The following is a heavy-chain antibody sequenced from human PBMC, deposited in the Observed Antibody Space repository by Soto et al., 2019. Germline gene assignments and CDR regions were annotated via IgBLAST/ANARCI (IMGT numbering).Heavy chain of an antibody. CDR3: ARVCGGDCHYGMDV. Sequence: SETLSLTCTVSGGSISSGGYYWTWIRQHPGKGLEWIGYIYYSGSNYYNPSLKSRVTISVDTSKNQFSLKLSSVTAADTAVYYCARVCGGDCHYGMDVWGQGTTVTVSS. CDR1: GGSISSGGYY. CDR2: IYYSGSN. J-gene: IGHJ6*02. D-gene: IGHD2-21*02. V-gene: IGHV4-31*03.